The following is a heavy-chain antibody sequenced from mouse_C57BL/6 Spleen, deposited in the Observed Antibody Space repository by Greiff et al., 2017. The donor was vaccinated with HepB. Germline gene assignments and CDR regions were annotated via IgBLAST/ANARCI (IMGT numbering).Heavy chain of an antibody. CDR2: LSSGGSYT. V-gene: IGHV5-6*01. J-gene: IGHJ2*01. CDR3: AGEPGGGGYTYYFDY. Sequence: EVMLVESGGDLVKPGGSLKLSCAASGFTFSSYGMSWVRQTPDKRLEWVATLSSGGSYTYYPDSVKGTFTISRDNAKNTMYLQKSSLKSEDTAMYYYAGEPGGGGYTYYFDYWGQGTTVTVSS. CDR1: GFTFSSYG. D-gene: IGHD1-2*01.